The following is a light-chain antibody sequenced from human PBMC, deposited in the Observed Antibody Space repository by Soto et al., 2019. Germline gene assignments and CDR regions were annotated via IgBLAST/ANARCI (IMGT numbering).Light chain of an antibody. CDR2: GVS. J-gene: IGLJ1*01. V-gene: IGLV2-14*03. CDR1: TSDVDFYNY. CDR3: SSYASISTLYV. Sequence: QSALTQPASVSGSPGQSITISCSGITSDVDFYNYVSWYQHHPGKAPKLMIYGVSSRPSGVPDRFSGSKSGNTASLTISGLQAEDAADYYCSSYASISTLYVFGTGTKLTVL.